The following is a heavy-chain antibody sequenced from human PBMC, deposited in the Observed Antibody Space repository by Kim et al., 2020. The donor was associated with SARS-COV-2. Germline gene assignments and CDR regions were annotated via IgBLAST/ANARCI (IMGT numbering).Heavy chain of an antibody. D-gene: IGHD3-22*01. V-gene: IGHV4-59*13. CDR2: IHDSGTT. CDR3: ARGQTHYYDSSGYYYGPVVSPGPSQFYYYYGLDV. J-gene: IGHJ6*02. Sequence: SETLSLTCTVSGGSISDYHWSWIRQPPGKGLEWIGYIHDSGTTNYNPSLKSRVTILVDTSKNQFSLKLSSVTAADTAVYYCARGQTHYYDSSGYYYGPVVSPGPSQFYYYYGLDVWGQGTTVTVSS. CDR1: GGSISDYH.